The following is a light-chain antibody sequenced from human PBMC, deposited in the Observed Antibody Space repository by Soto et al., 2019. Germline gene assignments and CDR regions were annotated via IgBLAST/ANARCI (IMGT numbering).Light chain of an antibody. V-gene: IGLV1-47*01. Sequence: QSVLTQPPSASGTPGQRVTISCSGSSSNIGSNYVFWYQQLPGTAPKVLMYRNSQRPSGVPDRFSGSQSGTSASLAISGLRSEYEADYFCESWDDSLSGFVVFGGGTQLTV. J-gene: IGLJ2*01. CDR2: RNS. CDR1: SSNIGSNY. CDR3: ESWDDSLSGFVV.